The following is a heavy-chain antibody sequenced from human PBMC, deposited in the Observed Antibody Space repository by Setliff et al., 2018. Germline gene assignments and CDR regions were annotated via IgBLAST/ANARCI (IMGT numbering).Heavy chain of an antibody. CDR3: ARAPSVELVTIRTNSWFTY. Sequence: ASVKVSCKASGYTFRNYAFAWVRQAPGQGLEWVGWISVYNGDTNYAQKFQGRVTSTTDTSTSTAYMELRSLTSDDSAFYYCARAPSVELVTIRTNSWFTYWGQGTLVTSPQ. V-gene: IGHV1-18*01. J-gene: IGHJ4*02. CDR1: GYTFRNYA. CDR2: ISVYNGDT. D-gene: IGHD5-18*01.